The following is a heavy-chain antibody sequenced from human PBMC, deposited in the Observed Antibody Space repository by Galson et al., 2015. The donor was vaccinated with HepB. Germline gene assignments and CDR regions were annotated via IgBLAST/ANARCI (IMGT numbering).Heavy chain of an antibody. CDR3: ARESSVIFTD. J-gene: IGHJ4*02. CDR1: GYSFSGDW. V-gene: IGHV5-10-1*01. CDR2: IDPSDSYT. Sequence: QSGAEVKRPGESLRISCKASGYSFSGDWVTWVRQMPGKGLEWMGRIDPSDSYTNYSPSFQGHVSISADRSISTAYLQWSSLKASATAIYYCARESSVIFTDWGQGTLVTVSS. D-gene: IGHD2/OR15-2a*01.